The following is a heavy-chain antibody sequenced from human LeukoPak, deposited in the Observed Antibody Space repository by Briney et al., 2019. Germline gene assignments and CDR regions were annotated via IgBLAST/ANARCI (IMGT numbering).Heavy chain of an antibody. CDR1: GGSISSNGYY. J-gene: IGHJ6*02. CDR2: IYYSGSA. V-gene: IGHV4-39*01. CDR3: ARVSVVYGMDV. Sequence: TSETLSLTCSVSGGSISSNGYYWGWIRQPPGKGLEWIGAIYYSGSAYYNPSLKSRVTISVDTSKNQFSLKVTSVTAADTAVYYCARVSVVYGMDVWGRGTTVTVSS.